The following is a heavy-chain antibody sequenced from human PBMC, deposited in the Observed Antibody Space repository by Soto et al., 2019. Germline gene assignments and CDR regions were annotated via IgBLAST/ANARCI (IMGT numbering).Heavy chain of an antibody. V-gene: IGHV4-31*03. CDR3: ARGAHYSSPFRWFDP. Sequence: QVQLQESGPGLVKPSQTLSLTCTVSGGSISSGGYYWSWSRQHPGKGLEWIGYIYYSGSTYYNPSPKSRVIISVDTSKNQFSLKLSSVTAADTAVYYCARGAHYSSPFRWFDPWGQGTLVTVSS. D-gene: IGHD6-13*01. J-gene: IGHJ5*02. CDR1: GGSISSGGYY. CDR2: IYYSGST.